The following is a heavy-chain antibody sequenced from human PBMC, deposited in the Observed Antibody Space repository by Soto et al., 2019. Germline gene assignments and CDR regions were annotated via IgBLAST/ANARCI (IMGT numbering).Heavy chain of an antibody. J-gene: IGHJ4*02. Sequence: PSETLSLTCTVSGGSISSYYWSWIRQPPGKGLEWIGYIYYSGSTNYNPSLKSRVTISVDTSKNQFSLKLSSVAAADTAVYYCARGAYDILTGYYPFDYWGQGTLVTVSS. CDR3: ARGAYDILTGYYPFDY. D-gene: IGHD3-9*01. CDR2: IYYSGST. CDR1: GGSISSYY. V-gene: IGHV4-59*01.